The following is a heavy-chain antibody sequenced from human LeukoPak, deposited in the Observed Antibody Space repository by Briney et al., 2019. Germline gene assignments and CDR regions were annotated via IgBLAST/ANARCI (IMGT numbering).Heavy chain of an antibody. CDR1: GGSTSSHY. CDR2: TFYTGST. CDR3: ARHRDSLGFHNWFDP. D-gene: IGHD3-16*01. J-gene: IGHJ5*02. V-gene: IGHV4-59*08. Sequence: SETLSLTCTVSGGSTSSHYWSWMRQSPGRGRERIGLTFYTGSTNSNPSLKSRVTMSADPSKNQVSLRLISVTAADTAIYYCARHRDSLGFHNWFDPWGQGTLVSVSS.